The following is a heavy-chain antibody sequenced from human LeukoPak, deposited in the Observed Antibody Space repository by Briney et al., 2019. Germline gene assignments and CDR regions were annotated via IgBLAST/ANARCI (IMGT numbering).Heavy chain of an antibody. V-gene: IGHV4-34*01. J-gene: IGHJ4*02. Sequence: SETLSLTCAVYGGSFSGYYWSWIRQPPGKGLEWIGEINHSGSTNYNPSLKSRVTISVDTSKNQFSLKLSSVTAADTAVYYCARNYYYDSNGFPFDYWGQGTLVTVSS. CDR1: GGSFSGYY. CDR2: INHSGST. D-gene: IGHD3-22*01. CDR3: ARNYYYDSNGFPFDY.